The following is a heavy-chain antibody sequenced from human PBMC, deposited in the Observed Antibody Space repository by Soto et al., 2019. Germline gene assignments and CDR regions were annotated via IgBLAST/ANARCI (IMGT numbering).Heavy chain of an antibody. CDR1: GFTFSSYS. CDR2: ISGSGGST. V-gene: IGHV3-23*01. Sequence: VGSLSLSCAASGFTFSSYSMSWVRQAPGKGLEWVSAISGSGGSTYYADSVKGRFTISRDNSKNTLYLQMNSLRAEDTAVYYCAKGSTPWNYYYYYYMDVWGKGSTVSVSS. J-gene: IGHJ6*03. D-gene: IGHD1-1*01. CDR3: AKGSTPWNYYYYYYMDV.